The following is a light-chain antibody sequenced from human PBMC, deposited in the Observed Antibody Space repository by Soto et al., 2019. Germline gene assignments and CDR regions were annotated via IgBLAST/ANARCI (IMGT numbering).Light chain of an antibody. V-gene: IGLV2-14*01. CDR1: TSDVGNYNY. CDR2: EVS. J-gene: IGLJ3*02. CDR3: SSYTTSTTWV. Sequence: QSALTQPASVSGSPGQSITISCTGTTSDVGNYNYVSWYQQHPGKAPKLMISEVSIRPSGVSNRFSGSKSGDTASLTISGLQAEDEADYFCSSYTTSTTWVFGGGTKVTVL.